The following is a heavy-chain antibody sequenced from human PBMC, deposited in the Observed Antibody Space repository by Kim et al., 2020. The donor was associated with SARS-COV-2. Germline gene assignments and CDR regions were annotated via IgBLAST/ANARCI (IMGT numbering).Heavy chain of an antibody. CDR3: ARGPRYSYLSVTPRGYYFDY. CDR2: MNPNSGNT. CDR1: GYTFTSYD. V-gene: IGHV1-8*01. Sequence: ASVKVSCKASGYTFTSYDINWVRQATGQGLEWMGWMNPNSGNTGYAQKFQGRVTMTRNTSISTAYMELSSLRSEDTAVYYCARGPRYSYLSVTPRGYYFDYWGQGTLVTVSS. J-gene: IGHJ4*02. D-gene: IGHD5-18*01.